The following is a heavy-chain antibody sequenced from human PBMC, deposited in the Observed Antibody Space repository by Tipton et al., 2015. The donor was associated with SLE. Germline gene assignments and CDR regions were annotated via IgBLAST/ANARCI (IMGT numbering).Heavy chain of an antibody. V-gene: IGHV4-59*11. J-gene: IGHJ4*02. Sequence: LRLSCTVSGGSISSHYWSWIRQPPGKGLEWIGYIYYSGSISYNPSLKSRVTISVDTSKNQFSLKLSSVTAADTAVYYCARDLGGGSCYDWGQGTLVTVSS. CDR1: GGSISSHY. D-gene: IGHD2-15*01. CDR2: IYYSGSI. CDR3: ARDLGGGSCYD.